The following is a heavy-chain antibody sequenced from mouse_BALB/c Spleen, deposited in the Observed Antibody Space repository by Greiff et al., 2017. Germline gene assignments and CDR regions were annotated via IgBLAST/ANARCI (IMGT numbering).Heavy chain of an antibody. CDR1: GYNFTSYW. CDR3: TRGAY. J-gene: IGHJ2*01. V-gene: IGHV1-55*01. CDR2: IYPGSGST. Sequence: VQLQQPGAELVKPGTSVKLSCKASGYNFTSYWINWVKLRPGQGLEWIGDIYPGSGSTNFNEKFKSKATLTVDKSSSTAYMQLSSLTSEDSAVYYCTRGAYWGQGTTLTVSS.